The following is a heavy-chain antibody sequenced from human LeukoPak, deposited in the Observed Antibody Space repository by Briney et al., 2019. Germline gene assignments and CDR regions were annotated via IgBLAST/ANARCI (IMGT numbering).Heavy chain of an antibody. CDR1: GFTFSKRW. D-gene: IGHD2-15*01. V-gene: IGHV3-7*01. CDR3: ATSGVVVGATDY. Sequence: GGSLRLSCVASGFTFSKRWMTWVRQAPGKGLEWVANINNEDGSEKYYVDSEKGRFTISRDNDKNSLFLQMKGLTVEDTAVYYCATSGVVVGATDYWGQGTLVTVSS. CDR2: INNEDGSEK. J-gene: IGHJ4*02.